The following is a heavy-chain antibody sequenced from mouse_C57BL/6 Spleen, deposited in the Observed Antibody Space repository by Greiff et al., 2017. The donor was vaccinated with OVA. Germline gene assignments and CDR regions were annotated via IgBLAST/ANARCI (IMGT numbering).Heavy chain of an antibody. CDR3: AIYYGYDGGFDY. J-gene: IGHJ2*01. CDR1: GFTFSDYG. V-gene: IGHV5-17*01. Sequence: EVQLQQSGGGLVKPGGSLKLSCAASGFTFSDYGMHWVRQAPEKGLEWVAYISSGSSTIYYADTVKGRFTISRDNAKNTLFLQMTSLRSEDTAMYYCAIYYGYDGGFDYWGQGTTLTVSS. CDR2: ISSGSSTI. D-gene: IGHD2-2*01.